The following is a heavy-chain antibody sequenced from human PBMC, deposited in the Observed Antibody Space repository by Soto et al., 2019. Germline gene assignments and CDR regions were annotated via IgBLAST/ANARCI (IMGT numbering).Heavy chain of an antibody. CDR1: GGSISSYY. CDR3: AQSKEYYYGSGSPGPFDY. D-gene: IGHD3-10*01. Sequence: SETLSLTCTVSGGSISSYYWSWIRQPPGKGLEWIGYIYYSGSTNYNPSLKSRVTISVDTSKNQFSLKLSSVTAADTAVYYCAQSKEYYYGSGSPGPFDYWGQGTLVTVSS. V-gene: IGHV4-59*08. J-gene: IGHJ4*02. CDR2: IYYSGST.